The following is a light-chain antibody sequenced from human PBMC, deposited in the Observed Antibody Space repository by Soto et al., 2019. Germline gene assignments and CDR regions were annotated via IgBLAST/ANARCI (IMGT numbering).Light chain of an antibody. CDR3: QQYNSYWRT. J-gene: IGKJ1*01. CDR2: TAS. V-gene: IGKV1-5*03. CDR1: QSISSW. Sequence: DIQMTQSPSTLSASVGDRVTITCRASQSISSWSAWYQQKPGKAPKLMIYTASSLESGVPSRFSGSGSRTEFTITISSLQPDDFANYYCQQYNSYWRTFGQGTKVEIK.